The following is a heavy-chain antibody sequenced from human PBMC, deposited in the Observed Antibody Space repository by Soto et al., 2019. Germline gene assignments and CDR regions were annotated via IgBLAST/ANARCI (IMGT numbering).Heavy chain of an antibody. CDR2: ISAYNGNT. CDR3: ARDPSPYYDYVWGSSARDYFDY. CDR1: GYTFTSYG. J-gene: IGHJ4*02. Sequence: GASVKVSCKASGYTFTSYGISWVRQAPGQGLEWMGWISAYNGNTNYAQKLQGRVTMTTDTSTSTAYMELRSLRSDDTAVYYCARDPSPYYDYVWGSSARDYFDYWGQGTLVTVSS. V-gene: IGHV1-18*04. D-gene: IGHD3-16*01.